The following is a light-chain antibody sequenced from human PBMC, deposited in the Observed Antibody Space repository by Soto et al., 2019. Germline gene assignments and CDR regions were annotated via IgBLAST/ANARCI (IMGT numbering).Light chain of an antibody. V-gene: IGKV1-5*01. CDR2: DAS. Sequence: DIQMTQSPSTLSASVGARVAITCRASPSISQWVAWYQQKPGRAPELLIYDASKLKSGVPSRFSGSGSGTEFSLTITTLQPDDSAMYYCQQYNGYSWTFGRGTKVDI. CDR3: QQYNGYSWT. CDR1: PSISQW. J-gene: IGKJ1*01.